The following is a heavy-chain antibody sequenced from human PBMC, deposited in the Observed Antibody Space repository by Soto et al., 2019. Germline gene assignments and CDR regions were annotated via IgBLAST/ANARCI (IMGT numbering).Heavy chain of an antibody. CDR1: GFALSSYA. CDR2: ISSNGIST. D-gene: IGHD2-15*01. J-gene: IGHJ3*01. CDR3: VKDEGFCTGGNCYSVARGVFDL. Sequence: PGGSLRLSCSASGFALSSYAMHWVRQAPGKGLEYVSSISSNGISTYYADSVKGRFTISRDNSQNTLYIQMNSLRPDDTALYYCVKDEGFCTGGNCYSVARGVFDLSGQVTMVTVSS. V-gene: IGHV3-64D*06.